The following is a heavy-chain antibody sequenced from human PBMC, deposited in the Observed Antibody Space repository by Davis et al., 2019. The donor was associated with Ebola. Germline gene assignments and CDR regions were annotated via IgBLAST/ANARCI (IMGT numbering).Heavy chain of an antibody. D-gene: IGHD6-6*01. CDR1: AGSSSGYY. Sequence: MPSETLSLTCAVYAGSSSGYYWSWIRQLPGKGLEWIGETNPSGSTNYNPSLKSRVTISVDTSKNQFSLKLSSVTAADTAVYYCASLDSSSSAGYYYGMDVWGKGTKVTVSS. CDR3: ASLDSSSSAGYYYGMDV. J-gene: IGHJ6*04. CDR2: TNPSGST. V-gene: IGHV4-34*01.